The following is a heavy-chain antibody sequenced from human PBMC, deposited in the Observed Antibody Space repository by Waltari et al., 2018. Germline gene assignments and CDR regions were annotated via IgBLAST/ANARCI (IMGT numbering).Heavy chain of an antibody. CDR1: GGTFSSYA. CDR2: IIPIFGTA. V-gene: IGHV1-69*13. Sequence: QVLLVQSAAEVKKPGSSVKVSCEASGGTFSSYAISWLRQAPGQGLEWMGRIIPIFGTANYAQKVQGRVTITADKSKSTAYMELSSLRAEDTAVYYCASPRRDSSSLRYCFDVWGQGTTVTVSS. J-gene: IGHJ6*02. D-gene: IGHD6-6*01. CDR3: ASPRRDSSSLRYCFDV.